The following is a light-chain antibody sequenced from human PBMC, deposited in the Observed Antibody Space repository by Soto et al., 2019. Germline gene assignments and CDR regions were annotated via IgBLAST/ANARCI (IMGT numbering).Light chain of an antibody. V-gene: IGLV1-51*01. Sequence: QSVLTQPPSVSAAPGQKVTISCSGSSSNVGTNIVSWYQQLPGTVPKLFIYDNNKRFSGVPDRFSGSKSGTSATLGITGLQTDDEADYYCATWDSSLSAVLFGGGTKVTVL. J-gene: IGLJ2*01. CDR1: SSNVGTNI. CDR3: ATWDSSLSAVL. CDR2: DNN.